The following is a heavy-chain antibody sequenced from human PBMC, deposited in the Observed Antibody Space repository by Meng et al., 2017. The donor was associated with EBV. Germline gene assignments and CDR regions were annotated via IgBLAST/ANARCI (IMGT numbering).Heavy chain of an antibody. CDR3: ARDRGGYDDSSGYYAD. V-gene: IGHV4-4*02. J-gene: IGHJ4*02. Sequence: QVQLQESGPGLVKPSGRLSLTCAGSGGSISSSNGWRWVRQPPGKGLGWIGEIDHSGSTNYNPSLKSRVTISVDKSKNQFSLKLSSVTAADTAVYYCARDRGGYDDSSGYYADWGQGTLVTVSS. CDR1: GGSISSSNG. CDR2: IDHSGST. D-gene: IGHD3-22*01.